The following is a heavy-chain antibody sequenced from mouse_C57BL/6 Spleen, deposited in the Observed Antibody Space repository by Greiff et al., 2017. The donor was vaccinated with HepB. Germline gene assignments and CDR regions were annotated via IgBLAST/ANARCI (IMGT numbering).Heavy chain of an antibody. J-gene: IGHJ2*01. D-gene: IGHD2-4*01. Sequence: QVQLQQPGAELVRPGSSVKLSCKASGYTFTSYWLHWVKQRPIQGLEWIGNIDPSDSTTHYNQKFKDKTTLTVDKSSSTAYMQLISLTSEDSAVYSGARCYDYGDYFYYWGQVTTLTVSS. CDR2: IDPSDSTT. V-gene: IGHV1-52*01. CDR3: ARCYDYGDYFYY. CDR1: GYTFTSYW.